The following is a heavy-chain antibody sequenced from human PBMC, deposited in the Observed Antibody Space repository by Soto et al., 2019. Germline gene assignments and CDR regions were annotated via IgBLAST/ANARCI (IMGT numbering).Heavy chain of an antibody. CDR3: AHRLRVTVTTSASYFDY. CDR1: GFSLSSSGVG. J-gene: IGHJ4*02. D-gene: IGHD1-20*01. CDR2: LYWNDDK. Sequence: QITLKESGPTLVKPTQPLTLTCTFSGFSLSSSGVGVGWIRQPPGKALQWLALLYWNDDKLYSPSLKSRLTITKDTSKNQVALTLSNMVPVDTATYYCAHRLRVTVTTSASYFDYWGQGTLVTVSS. V-gene: IGHV2-5*01.